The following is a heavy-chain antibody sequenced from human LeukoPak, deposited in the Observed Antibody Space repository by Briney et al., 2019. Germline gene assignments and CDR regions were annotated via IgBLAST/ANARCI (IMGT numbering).Heavy chain of an antibody. V-gene: IGHV1-18*01. J-gene: IGHJ4*02. D-gene: IGHD3-22*01. CDR1: GYTFTSYG. CDR2: ISAYNDNT. Sequence: ASVKVSCKASGYTFTSYGISWVRQAPGQGLEWMGWISAYNDNTNYAHKLHGRVTMTTDTSTSTAYMELKSLRSDDTAVYYCARTGYYYDSSGYPYYFDYWGQGTLVTVSS. CDR3: ARTGYYYDSSGYPYYFDY.